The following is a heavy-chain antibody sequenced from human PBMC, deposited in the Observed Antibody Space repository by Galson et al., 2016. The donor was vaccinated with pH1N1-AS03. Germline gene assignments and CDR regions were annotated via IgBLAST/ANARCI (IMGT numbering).Heavy chain of an antibody. J-gene: IGHJ6*02. CDR2: IKSKSDGGTT. Sequence: SLRLSCAASGFTFSNAWMTWVRQAPGKGLEWVGRIKSKSDGGTTDYAAPVKARFTISRDDSKNTLYLQMNSLKTEDTSVYYCSTDETFYYYYGMDVVGRGTTVTVSS. CDR1: GFTFSNAW. V-gene: IGHV3-15*01. CDR3: STDETFYYYYGMDV.